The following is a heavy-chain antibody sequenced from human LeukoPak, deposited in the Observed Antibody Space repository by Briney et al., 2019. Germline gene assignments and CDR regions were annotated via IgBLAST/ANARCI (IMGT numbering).Heavy chain of an antibody. CDR3: ARLSRYCSSTTCSYFDY. CDR2: IYFRGNT. Sequence: PSETLSLTCSVSGGSISISTYYWGWIRQPPGKGLEWIGGIYFRGNTYYNPSLKIRVTISVDTSKSQFSLRVTSVTAADTAVYYCARLSRYCSSTTCSYFDYWGQGTLVTVSS. D-gene: IGHD2-2*01. V-gene: IGHV4-39*01. CDR1: GGSISISTYY. J-gene: IGHJ4*02.